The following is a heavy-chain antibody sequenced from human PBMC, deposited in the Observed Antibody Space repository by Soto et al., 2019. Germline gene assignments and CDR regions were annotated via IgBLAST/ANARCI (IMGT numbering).Heavy chain of an antibody. D-gene: IGHD4-17*01. V-gene: IGHV3-30*18. Sequence: QVQLAESGGGVVQPGRSLRLSCAASGFTFRSSGMHWVRQAPGKGLEWVAFISYDGSKTYYADSVKGRFTISRDNSKNTLYRQMNSVRADDTAVYYCENHSRRYGKVFDYWGQGPLVTLSS. J-gene: IGHJ4*02. CDR1: GFTFRSSG. CDR3: ENHSRRYGKVFDY. CDR2: ISYDGSKT.